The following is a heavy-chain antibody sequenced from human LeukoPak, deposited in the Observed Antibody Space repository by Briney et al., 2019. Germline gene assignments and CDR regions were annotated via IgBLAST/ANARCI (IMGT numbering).Heavy chain of an antibody. Sequence: PSETLSLTCTVSGSFISSSSYYWAWIRQPPGKWLEWIVTIYYSGNTYYNPSFKSRATISVDTSKNQFYLKLNSVTDADTALYYCARRWSTSWTTFDYCGQGTLVTVSS. CDR2: IYYSGNT. D-gene: IGHD6-13*01. CDR3: ARRWSTSWTTFDY. J-gene: IGHJ4*02. V-gene: IGHV4-39*01. CDR1: GSFISSSSYY.